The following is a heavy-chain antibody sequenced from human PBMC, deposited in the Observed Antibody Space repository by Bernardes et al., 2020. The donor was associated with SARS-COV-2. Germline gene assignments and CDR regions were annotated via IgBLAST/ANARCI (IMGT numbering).Heavy chain of an antibody. Sequence: ASVKVSCKASGYTFTTYGITWVRQAPGQGLEWMGWISTYNGDTNYAQRFKGRVTMTTDTSTSTAYMELRSLRSGDTAMFYCARAGILRYCSNENCRYDYYGVDVWGQGTTVTVSS. CDR2: ISTYNGDT. J-gene: IGHJ6*02. V-gene: IGHV1-18*01. CDR3: ARAGILRYCSNENCRYDYYGVDV. CDR1: GYTFTTYG. D-gene: IGHD2-8*01.